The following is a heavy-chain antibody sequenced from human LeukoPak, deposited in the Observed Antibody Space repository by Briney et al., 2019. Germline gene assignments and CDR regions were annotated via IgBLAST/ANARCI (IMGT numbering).Heavy chain of an antibody. J-gene: IGHJ4*02. CDR2: ISTSSSYT. V-gene: IGHV3-11*03. CDR1: GFTFSDYY. Sequence: GGSLRLSCAASGFTFSDYYMSWIRQAPGKELEWVSYISTSSSYTNYADSVKGRFTISRDNAKNSLYLQMNSLRAEDTAVYYCARRYGSGSYVDYWGQGTLVTVSS. CDR3: ARRYGSGSYVDY. D-gene: IGHD3-10*01.